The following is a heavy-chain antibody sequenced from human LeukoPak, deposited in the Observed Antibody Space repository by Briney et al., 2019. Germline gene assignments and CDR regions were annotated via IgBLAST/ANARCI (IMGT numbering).Heavy chain of an antibody. CDR2: INHSGRT. V-gene: IGHV4-34*01. CDR3: VPLEYSSSSYYFDY. CDR1: GGSFSGYY. D-gene: IGHD6-6*01. J-gene: IGHJ4*02. Sequence: PSETLSLTCAVYGGSFSGYYWSWIRQPPGKGLEWIGEINHSGRTNYNPSLKSRVTISVDTSKNQFSLKLSSVTAADTAVYYCVPLEYSSSSYYFDYWGQGTLVTVSS.